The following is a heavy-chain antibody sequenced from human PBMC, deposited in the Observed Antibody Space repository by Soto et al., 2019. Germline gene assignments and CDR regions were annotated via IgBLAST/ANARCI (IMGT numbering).Heavy chain of an antibody. Sequence: QVQLVQSGAELKKPGASVKVSCKASGYTFTASYIHWVRQAPGQGLEWMGWINPDSGITNYARKFQGRVTLTGDTSISTAYMELNTLKSDDSALYYCVRDTGRSLASVRFHAWGQGTLVTVSS. CDR1: GYTFTASY. D-gene: IGHD2-8*02. V-gene: IGHV1-2*02. CDR2: INPDSGIT. J-gene: IGHJ5*02. CDR3: VRDTGRSLASVRFHA.